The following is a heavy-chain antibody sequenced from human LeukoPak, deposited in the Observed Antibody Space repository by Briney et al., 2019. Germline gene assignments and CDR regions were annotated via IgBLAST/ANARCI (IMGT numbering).Heavy chain of an antibody. V-gene: IGHV3-33*01. CDR3: ARGGGAAVGDAFDI. J-gene: IGHJ3*02. CDR2: VWHDGSNK. CDR1: GFTFSSYG. D-gene: IGHD6-13*01. Sequence: GGSLRLSCAASGFTFSSYGMHWVRQAPGKGLEWVAVVWHDGSNKYFADSVKGRFTISRDNSKNTLYVEMDRRRAEDTAVYYCARGGGAAVGDAFDIWGQGTKVTVSP.